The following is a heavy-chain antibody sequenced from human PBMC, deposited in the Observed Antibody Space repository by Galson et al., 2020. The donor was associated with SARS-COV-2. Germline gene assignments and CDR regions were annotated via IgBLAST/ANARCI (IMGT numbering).Heavy chain of an antibody. D-gene: IGHD4-4*01. CDR3: SRGTVTTSAMVYYYYYRDV. CDR1: GYTFTSYD. Sequence: GESLKISCAASGYTFTSYDMHWVRQATGKGLEWVSAIGTAGDTYNQGPAKGRLTISRENDKNSMYLQMNSLRAGDTTVYYCSRGTVTTSAMVYYYYYRDVWGKGTTVTVSS. CDR2: IGTAGDT. V-gene: IGHV3-13*01. J-gene: IGHJ6*03.